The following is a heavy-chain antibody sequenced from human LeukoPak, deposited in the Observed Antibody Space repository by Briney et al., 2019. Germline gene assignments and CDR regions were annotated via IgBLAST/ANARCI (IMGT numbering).Heavy chain of an antibody. J-gene: IGHJ3*02. CDR1: GFTFSSYA. Sequence: PGGSLRLSCAASGFTFSSYAMCSVRQAPGKGLEWVSAISGSGGSTYYADSVKGRFTISRDNSKNTLYLQMNSLRAEDTAVYYCAKVRRSSGWYRGAFDIWGQGTMVAVSS. CDR3: AKVRRSSGWYRGAFDI. D-gene: IGHD6-19*01. V-gene: IGHV3-23*01. CDR2: ISGSGGST.